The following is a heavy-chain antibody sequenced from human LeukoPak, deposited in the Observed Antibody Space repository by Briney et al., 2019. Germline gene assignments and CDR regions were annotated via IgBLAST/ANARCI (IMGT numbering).Heavy chain of an antibody. Sequence: GASVKVSCKASGGTFSSYAISWVRQAPGQGLEWMGRIIPILGIANYAQKFQGRVTITADKSTSTAYMELSSLRSEDTAVYYCASLKVGDALRDYWGQGTLVTVSS. D-gene: IGHD3-10*01. V-gene: IGHV1-69*04. J-gene: IGHJ4*02. CDR3: ASLKVGDALRDY. CDR2: IIPILGIA. CDR1: GGTFSSYA.